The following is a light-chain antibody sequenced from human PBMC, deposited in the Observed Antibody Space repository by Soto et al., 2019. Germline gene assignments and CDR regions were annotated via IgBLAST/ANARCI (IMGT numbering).Light chain of an antibody. J-gene: IGLJ3*02. Sequence: QSALTQPASVSGSPGQSITIPCSGTSSDVGSYNYVSWYQQHPGKAPRFIIFDVTNRPSGVSNRFSGSKSGNTASLTISGLDAEDEADYYCSSYRRTSAWVFGGGTKLTVL. CDR1: SSDVGSYNY. CDR2: DVT. CDR3: SSYRRTSAWV. V-gene: IGLV2-14*03.